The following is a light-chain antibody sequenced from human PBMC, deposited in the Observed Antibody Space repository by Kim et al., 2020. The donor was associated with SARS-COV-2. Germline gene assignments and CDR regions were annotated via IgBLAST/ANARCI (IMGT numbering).Light chain of an antibody. CDR2: DAF. CDR1: ENINSH. CDR3: QQRSKWPRT. Sequence: SPGQRATLSCGASENINSHVAWYQQKPGQAPRLLIYDAFNRAAGAPSRFSGSGSGTDFTLTISRVEPEDFAVYHCQQRSKWPRTFGGGTKVDIK. V-gene: IGKV3-11*01. J-gene: IGKJ4*01.